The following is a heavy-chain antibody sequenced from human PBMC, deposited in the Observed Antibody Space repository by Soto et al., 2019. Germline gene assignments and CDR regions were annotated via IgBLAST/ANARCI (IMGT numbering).Heavy chain of an antibody. J-gene: IGHJ4*02. CDR2: MSSDGSKI. V-gene: IGHV3-30*18. CDR1: GFDFTYYA. D-gene: IGHD1-26*01. CDR3: AKDEGVGGTLGLFDY. Sequence: QVQLVESGGGAVQPGESLRLSCVASGFDFTYYAMHWVRQAPGKGLESVAVMSSDGSKIHHTDSVKGRFTISRDNSKNTLYLQMNSLRKEDTAVYFCAKDEGVGGTLGLFDYGGQGTLVSVSS.